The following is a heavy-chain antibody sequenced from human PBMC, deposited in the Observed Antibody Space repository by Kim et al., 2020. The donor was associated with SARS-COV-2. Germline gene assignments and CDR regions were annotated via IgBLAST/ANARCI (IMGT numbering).Heavy chain of an antibody. V-gene: IGHV1-69*04. J-gene: IGHJ3*02. CDR1: GGTFSSYA. Sequence: SVKVSCKASGGTFSSYAISWVRQAPGQGLEWMGRIIPILGIANYAQKFQGRVTITADKSTSTAYMELSSLRSEDTAVYYCARGQQHYAFDIWGQGTMVTVSS. D-gene: IGHD6-13*01. CDR3: ARGQQHYAFDI. CDR2: IIPILGIA.